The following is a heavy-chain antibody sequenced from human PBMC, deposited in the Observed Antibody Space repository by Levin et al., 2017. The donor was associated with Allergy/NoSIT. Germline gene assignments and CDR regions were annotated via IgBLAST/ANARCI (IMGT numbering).Heavy chain of an antibody. V-gene: IGHV4-30-4*01. J-gene: IGHJ3*02. CDR3: ARAGLPQDIVVVVAATDAFDI. Sequence: SETLSLTCTVSGGSISSGDYYWSWIRQPPGKGLEWIGYIYYSGSTYYNPSLKSRVTISVDTSKNQFSLKLSSVTAADTAVYYCARAGLPQDIVVVVAATDAFDIWGQGTMVTVSS. CDR1: GGSISSGDYY. D-gene: IGHD2-15*01. CDR2: IYYSGST.